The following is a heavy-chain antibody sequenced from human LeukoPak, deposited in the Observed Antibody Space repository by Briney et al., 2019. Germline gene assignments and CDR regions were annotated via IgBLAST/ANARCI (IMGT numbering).Heavy chain of an antibody. V-gene: IGHV4-39*01. Sequence: PSETLSLTCTVSGGSISSSSYYWGWIRQPPGKGLEWIGSIYYSGSTYYNPSLKSRVTISVDTSKNQFSLKLSSVTAADTAVYYCAGPLVGSGWVRGVRAFDIWGQGTMVTVSS. J-gene: IGHJ3*02. CDR1: GGSISSSSYY. D-gene: IGHD6-19*01. CDR3: AGPLVGSGWVRGVRAFDI. CDR2: IYYSGST.